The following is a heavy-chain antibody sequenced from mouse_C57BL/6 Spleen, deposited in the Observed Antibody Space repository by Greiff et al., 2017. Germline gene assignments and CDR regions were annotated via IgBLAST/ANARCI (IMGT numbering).Heavy chain of an antibody. CDR1: GFTFSDYG. D-gene: IGHD2-5*01. J-gene: IGHJ4*01. CDR3: ARPGSNYYYARDY. CDR2: ISSGSSTI. V-gene: IGHV5-17*01. Sequence: EVKLVESGGGLVKPGGSLKLSCAASGFTFSDYGMHWVRQAPEQGLEWVAYISSGSSTIYYADTVQGRFTHTRDNAKNDLCLQIASLRSEDTAMYYCARPGSNYYYARDYWGQGTSVTVSS.